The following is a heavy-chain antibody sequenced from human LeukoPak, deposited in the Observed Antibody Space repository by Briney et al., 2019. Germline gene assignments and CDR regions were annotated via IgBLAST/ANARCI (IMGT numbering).Heavy chain of an antibody. D-gene: IGHD3-16*01. J-gene: IGHJ4*02. V-gene: IGHV3-74*01. Sequence: GGSLRLSCAASAFTFSNYCMHWVRQIPGKGPVWVSRTKEDGRITDYAGSVQGRLSISRDNAKTSLYLQMNSRRVQDMASYYCGGDLGGLGSEWGQGTLVTVSS. CDR1: AFTFSNYC. CDR2: TKEDGRIT. CDR3: GGDLGGLGSE.